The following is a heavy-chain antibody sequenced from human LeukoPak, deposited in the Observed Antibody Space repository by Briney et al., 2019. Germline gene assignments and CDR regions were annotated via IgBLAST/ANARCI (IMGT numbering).Heavy chain of an antibody. CDR1: GFTFSTYA. Sequence: GGSLRLSCAASGFTFSTYAMSWVRQAPGKGLEWVSAISGSGGSTYYADSVKGRFIISRDNSKNTLYLQMNSLRAEDTAVYYCAKERGGSTSVNDYWGQGTLVTVSS. CDR3: AKERGGSTSVNDY. V-gene: IGHV3-23*01. D-gene: IGHD2-2*01. CDR2: ISGSGGST. J-gene: IGHJ4*02.